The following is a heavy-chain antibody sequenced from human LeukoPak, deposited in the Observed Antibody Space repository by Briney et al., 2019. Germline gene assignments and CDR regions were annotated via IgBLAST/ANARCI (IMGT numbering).Heavy chain of an antibody. D-gene: IGHD6-13*01. CDR3: ARPGIAAAGDDDY. CDR2: IYYSGST. Sequence: SETLSLTCTVSGGSISSSSYYWGWIRQPPGKALEWIGSIYYSGSTYYNPSLKSRVTISVDTSKNQFSLKLSSVTAADTAVYYCARPGIAAAGDDDYWGQGTLVTVSS. CDR1: GGSISSSSYY. V-gene: IGHV4-39*01. J-gene: IGHJ4*02.